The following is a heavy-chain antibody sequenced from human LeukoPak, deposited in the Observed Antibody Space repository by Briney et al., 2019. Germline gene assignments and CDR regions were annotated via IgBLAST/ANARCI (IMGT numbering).Heavy chain of an antibody. CDR1: GGSISSSSYY. Sequence: PSETLSLTCSVPGGSISSSSYYWGWIRQPPGMGLEWIGNIFYDGSTYSNPSLRRRVTIPVDTSKHQFPLQLSSVTAAETAVYYCAREKQITFAYFYYYYMDVWGKGTTVTVSS. CDR3: AREKQITFAYFYYYYMDV. J-gene: IGHJ6*03. V-gene: IGHV4-39*06. CDR2: IFYDGST. D-gene: IGHD3-16*01.